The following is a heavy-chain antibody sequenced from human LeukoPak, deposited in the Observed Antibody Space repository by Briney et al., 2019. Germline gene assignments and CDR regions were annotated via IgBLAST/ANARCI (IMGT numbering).Heavy chain of an antibody. CDR2: IPYSGTT. CDR3: ARTRYVYYYYYMDV. Sequence: SETLSLTSTVSGGSISISSYYWGWIRQTPGRGLEWIGTIPYSGTTYYNPSLKSRVTISADRSKNQFFLKLNSVTAADTAVYYCARTRYVYYYYYMDVWGKGTTVTVSS. D-gene: IGHD1-1*01. V-gene: IGHV4-39*01. J-gene: IGHJ6*03. CDR1: GGSISISSYY.